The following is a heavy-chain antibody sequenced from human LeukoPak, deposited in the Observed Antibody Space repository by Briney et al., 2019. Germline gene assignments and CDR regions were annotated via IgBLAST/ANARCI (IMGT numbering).Heavy chain of an antibody. CDR2: IIPIFGTA. CDR3: ASADGSNYYYYYMDV. D-gene: IGHD6-25*01. J-gene: IGHJ6*03. V-gene: IGHV1-69*05. CDR1: GGTFSSYA. Sequence: ASVKVSCKASGGTFSSYAISWVRQAPGQGLEWMGGIIPIFGTANYAQKFQGRVTITTDESTSTAYMELSSLRSEDTAVYYCASADGSNYYYYYMDVWGKGTTVTVSS.